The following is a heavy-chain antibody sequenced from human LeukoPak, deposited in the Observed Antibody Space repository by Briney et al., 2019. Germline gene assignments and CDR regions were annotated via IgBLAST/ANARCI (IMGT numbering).Heavy chain of an antibody. CDR1: GGTFISYA. CDR2: IIPIFGTA. J-gene: IGHJ4*02. Sequence: SVKVSCKASGGTFISYAISWVRQAPGQGLEWMGGIIPIFGTADYAQKFQGRVTITTDESTSTAYMELSSLRSEDTAVYYCARDRTGTTVTNYFDYWGQGTLVTVSS. D-gene: IGHD4-17*01. V-gene: IGHV1-69*05. CDR3: ARDRTGTTVTNYFDY.